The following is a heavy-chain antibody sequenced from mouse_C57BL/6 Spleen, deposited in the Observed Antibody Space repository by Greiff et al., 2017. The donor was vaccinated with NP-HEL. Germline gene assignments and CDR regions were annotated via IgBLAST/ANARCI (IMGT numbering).Heavy chain of an antibody. CDR1: GYSFTGYF. CDR3: AREDGNWYFDV. CDR2: INPYNGDT. J-gene: IGHJ1*03. D-gene: IGHD2-1*01. V-gene: IGHV1-20*01. Sequence: VHVKQSGPELVKPGDSVKISCKASGYSFTGYFMNWVMQSHGKSLEWIGRINPYNGDTFYNQKFKGKATLTVDKSSSTAHMELRSLTSEDSAVYYCAREDGNWYFDVWGTGTTVTVSS.